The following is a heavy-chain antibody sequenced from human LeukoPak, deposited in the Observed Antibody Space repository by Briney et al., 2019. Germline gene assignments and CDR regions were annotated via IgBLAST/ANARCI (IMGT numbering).Heavy chain of an antibody. CDR3: ASSMTTVTDFDY. CDR1: GYTFTSYG. V-gene: IGHV1-18*01. J-gene: IGHJ4*02. Sequence: ASVKVSCKASGYTFTSYGISWVRQAPGQGLEWMGWISAYNGNTNYAQKLQGRVTMTTDTSTSTAYMELRSLRSDDTAVYYCASSMTTVTDFDYWDQGTLVTVSS. CDR2: ISAYNGNT. D-gene: IGHD4-17*01.